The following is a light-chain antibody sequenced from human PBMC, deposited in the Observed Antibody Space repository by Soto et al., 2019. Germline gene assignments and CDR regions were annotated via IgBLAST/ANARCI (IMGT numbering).Light chain of an antibody. CDR3: EQDGSSPGFS. CDR2: GAY. Sequence: EIGLTQSPGTLSLSPGERATLSCRSSQSVSSSYLAWYQQTPGQAPKLLIYGAYSRTTGITDRFSGSRSGTDFRVTNSRVEYYDFAFYYCEQDGSSPGFSFGPGPKVDIK. V-gene: IGKV3-20*01. CDR1: QSVSSSY. J-gene: IGKJ3*01.